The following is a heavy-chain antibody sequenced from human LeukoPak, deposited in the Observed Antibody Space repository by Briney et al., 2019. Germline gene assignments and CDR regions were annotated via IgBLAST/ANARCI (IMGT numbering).Heavy chain of an antibody. CDR3: ARDYLDPNDDSSGYYGPFDY. J-gene: IGHJ4*02. D-gene: IGHD3-22*01. CDR1: GFTFSSYG. V-gene: IGHV3-33*01. CDR2: IWYDGSNK. Sequence: QPGGSLRLSCAASGFTFSSYGMHWVRQAPGKGLEWVAVIWYDGSNKYYADSVKGRFTISRDNSKNTLYLQMNSLRAEDTAVYYCARDYLDPNDDSSGYYGPFDYWGQGTLVTVSS.